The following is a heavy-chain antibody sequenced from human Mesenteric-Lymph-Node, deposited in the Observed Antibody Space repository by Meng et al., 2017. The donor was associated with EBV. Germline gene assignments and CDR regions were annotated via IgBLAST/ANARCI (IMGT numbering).Heavy chain of an antibody. CDR1: GYTFIAYS. Sequence: QVQLAQSGAEVKKPGASVTVSCKTSGYTFIAYSMFWVRQAPGQGLEWMGRIDPHSGATNYAQNFQGRVTLTRDTSISTAYMELNSLKSDDTAVYYCARIWDYGGHSGEDYWGQGTLVTVSS. D-gene: IGHD4-23*01. CDR3: ARIWDYGGHSGEDY. V-gene: IGHV1-2*06. J-gene: IGHJ4*02. CDR2: IDPHSGAT.